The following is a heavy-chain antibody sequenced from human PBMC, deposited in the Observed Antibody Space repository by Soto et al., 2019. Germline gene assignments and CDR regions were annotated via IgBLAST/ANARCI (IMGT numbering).Heavy chain of an antibody. CDR2: IYYSGST. CDR3: ARLASLSGQQLVDY. CDR1: GGSISSSSYY. V-gene: IGHV4-39*01. J-gene: IGHJ4*02. D-gene: IGHD6-13*01. Sequence: SETLSLTCTVSGGSISSSSYYWGWIRQPPGKGLEWIGSIYYSGSTYYNPSLKSRVTISVDTSKNQFSLKLSSVTAADTAVYYCARLASLSGQQLVDYWGQGTLVTVSS.